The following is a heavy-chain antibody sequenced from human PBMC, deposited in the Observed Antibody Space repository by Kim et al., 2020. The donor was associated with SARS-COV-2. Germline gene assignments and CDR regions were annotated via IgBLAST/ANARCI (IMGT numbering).Heavy chain of an antibody. Sequence: SETLSLTCTVSGGSISSYYWSWIRQPPGKGLEWIGYIYYSGSTNYNPSLKSRVTISVDTSKNQFSLKLSSVTAADTAVYYCARDGGSGWEDAFDIWGQGTMVTVSS. J-gene: IGHJ3*02. CDR1: GGSISSYY. CDR2: IYYSGST. D-gene: IGHD6-19*01. V-gene: IGHV4-59*01. CDR3: ARDGGSGWEDAFDI.